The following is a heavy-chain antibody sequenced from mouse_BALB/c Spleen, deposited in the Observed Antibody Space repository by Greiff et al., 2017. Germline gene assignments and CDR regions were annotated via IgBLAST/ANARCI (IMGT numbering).Heavy chain of an antibody. CDR3: ARREYYGSDWYFDV. J-gene: IGHJ1*01. CDR2: ISNGGGST. D-gene: IGHD1-1*01. Sequence: EVKVEESGGGLVQPGGSLKLSCAASGFTFSSYTMSWVRQTPEKRLEWVAYISNGGGSTYYPDTVKGRFTISRDNAKNTLYLQMSSLRSEDTAMYYCARREYYGSDWYFDVWGAGTTVTVSS. V-gene: IGHV5-12-2*01. CDR1: GFTFSSYT.